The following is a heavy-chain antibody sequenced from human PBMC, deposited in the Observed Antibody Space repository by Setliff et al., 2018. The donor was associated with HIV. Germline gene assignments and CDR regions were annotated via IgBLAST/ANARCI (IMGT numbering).Heavy chain of an antibody. CDR2: IYYSGST. D-gene: IGHD2-2*01. J-gene: IGHJ5*02. Sequence: SETLSLTCTVSDASISNYHWSWIRQPPGKGLEWIGYIYYSGSTNYNPSLKSRVTISVDTSKNQFSLKLSSVTAADTAVYYCASRVLGYCRSTSCLNWFDPWGQGTLVTVSS. CDR1: DASISNYH. V-gene: IGHV4-59*08. CDR3: ASRVLGYCRSTSCLNWFDP.